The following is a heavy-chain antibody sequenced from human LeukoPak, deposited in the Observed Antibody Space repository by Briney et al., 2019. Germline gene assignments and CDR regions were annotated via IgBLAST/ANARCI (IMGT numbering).Heavy chain of an antibody. D-gene: IGHD3-3*01. V-gene: IGHV1-69*13. CDR2: IIPIFGTA. Sequence: GASVKVSCKASGGTFSSYAISWVRQAPGQGLEWMGGIIPIFGTANYAQKFQGRVTITADESTSTAYMELSSLRSEDTAVYYCARDWRGAFDIWGQGTMVTVSS. J-gene: IGHJ3*02. CDR1: GGTFSSYA. CDR3: ARDWRGAFDI.